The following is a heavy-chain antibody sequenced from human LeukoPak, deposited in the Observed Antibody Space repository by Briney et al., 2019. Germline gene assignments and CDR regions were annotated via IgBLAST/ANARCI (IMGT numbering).Heavy chain of an antibody. D-gene: IGHD3-3*01. CDR3: ARVGRDFWSGYYFYFDY. V-gene: IGHV1-46*01. CDR2: INPSGSST. J-gene: IGHJ4*02. CDR1: GYTFTSHY. Sequence: GASVKVSCKASGYTFTSHYMHWVRQAPGQGLEWMGLINPSGSSTLYAQKFQGRVTMTRDTSTSTAYMELRSLRSDDTAVYYCARVGRDFWSGYYFYFDYWGQGTLVTVSS.